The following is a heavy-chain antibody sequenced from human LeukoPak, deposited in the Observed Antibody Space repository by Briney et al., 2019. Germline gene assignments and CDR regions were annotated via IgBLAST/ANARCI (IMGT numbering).Heavy chain of an antibody. J-gene: IGHJ4*02. CDR2: ISYDGSNK. D-gene: IGHD1-26*01. CDR3: AKLEGLWWELLIYFDY. CDR1: GFTFSSYA. V-gene: IGHV3-30*04. Sequence: GGSLRLSCAASGFTFSSYAMHWVRQAPGKGLEWVAVISYDGSNKYYADSVKGRFTISRDNSKNTLYLQMNSLRAEDTAVYYCAKLEGLWWELLIYFDYWGQGTLVTVSS.